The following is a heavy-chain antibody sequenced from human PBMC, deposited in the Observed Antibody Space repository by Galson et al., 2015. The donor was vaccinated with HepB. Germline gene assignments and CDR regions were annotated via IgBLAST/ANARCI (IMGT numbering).Heavy chain of an antibody. V-gene: IGHV3-23*01. CDR3: AKGDVLLWFGELFNFDY. J-gene: IGHJ4*02. CDR2: ISGSGGST. Sequence: SLRLSCAASGFTFSSYAMSWVRQAPGKGLEWVSAISGSGGSTYYADSVKGRFTISRDNSKNTLYLQMNSLRAEDTAVYYCAKGDVLLWFGELFNFDYWGQGTLVTVSS. CDR1: GFTFSSYA. D-gene: IGHD3-10*01.